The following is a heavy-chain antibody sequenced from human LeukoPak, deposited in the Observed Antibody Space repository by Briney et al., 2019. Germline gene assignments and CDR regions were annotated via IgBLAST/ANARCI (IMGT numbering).Heavy chain of an antibody. Sequence: PGGSLRLSCADSGFTFSNYGMRWVRQAPGKGLEWVSGISGGGGSTFYAESVKGRFTISRDNSKNTLYLQMNSLRAEDTAVYYCSKGEPRYFHYWGQGTLVTVSS. CDR2: ISGGGGST. J-gene: IGHJ4*02. CDR3: SKGEPRYFHY. V-gene: IGHV3-23*01. CDR1: GFTFSNYG. D-gene: IGHD1-26*01.